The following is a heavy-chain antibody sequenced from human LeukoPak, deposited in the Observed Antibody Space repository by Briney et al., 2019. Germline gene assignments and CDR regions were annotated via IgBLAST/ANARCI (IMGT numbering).Heavy chain of an antibody. J-gene: IGHJ5*02. V-gene: IGHV4-59*01. CDR1: GGSISSYY. CDR2: IYYSGST. D-gene: IGHD1-26*01. CDR3: ARDSGSYTREFDP. Sequence: SETLSLTCTVSGGSISSYYWSWIRQPPGKGLEWIGYIYYSGSTNYNPSLKSRVTISVDTSKNQFSLKLSSVTAADTAVYYCARDSGSYTREFDPWGQGTLVTVSS.